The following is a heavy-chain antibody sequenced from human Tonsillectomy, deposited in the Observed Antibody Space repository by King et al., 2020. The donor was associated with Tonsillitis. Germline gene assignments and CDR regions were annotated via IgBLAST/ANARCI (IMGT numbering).Heavy chain of an antibody. Sequence: VQLVESGGGLVKPGGSLRLSCAASGFTFSSYNMNWVRQAPGKGLEWVSSISYGSSYIYYADSVKGRFTISRDNAKNSLYLQMNSLRAEDTAVYYCARGVLSTSWGMDVWGQGTTVTVSS. D-gene: IGHD2-2*01. CDR1: GFTFSSYN. V-gene: IGHV3-21*01. CDR2: ISYGSSYI. J-gene: IGHJ6*02. CDR3: ARGVLSTSWGMDV.